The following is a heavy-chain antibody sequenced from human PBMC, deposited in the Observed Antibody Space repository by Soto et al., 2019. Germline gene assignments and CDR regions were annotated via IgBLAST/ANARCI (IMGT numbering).Heavy chain of an antibody. CDR1: GYTFTSYG. CDR3: ARVIVVVPAATDAFDI. J-gene: IGHJ3*02. D-gene: IGHD2-2*01. CDR2: ISAYNGNT. Sequence: QVPLVQSGAEVKKPGASVKVSCKASGYTFTSYGISWVRQAPGQGLEWMGWISAYNGNTNYAQKLQGRVTMTTDTSTSTAYMELRSLRSDDTAVYYCARVIVVVPAATDAFDIWGQGTMVTVSS. V-gene: IGHV1-18*01.